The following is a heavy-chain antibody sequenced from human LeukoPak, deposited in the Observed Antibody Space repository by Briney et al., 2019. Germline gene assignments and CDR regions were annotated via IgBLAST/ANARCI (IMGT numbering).Heavy chain of an antibody. Sequence: SETLSLTCTVSGGSISSYYWSWIRQPAGKGLEWIGRIYTSGSTNYNPSLKSRLTISLDTSKNHFSLKLSSVTTADTAVYYCARDPGYDSSGYYYVGFDYWGQGTLVTVSS. CDR3: ARDPGYDSSGYYYVGFDY. D-gene: IGHD3-22*01. CDR2: IYTSGST. CDR1: GGSISSYY. J-gene: IGHJ4*02. V-gene: IGHV4-4*07.